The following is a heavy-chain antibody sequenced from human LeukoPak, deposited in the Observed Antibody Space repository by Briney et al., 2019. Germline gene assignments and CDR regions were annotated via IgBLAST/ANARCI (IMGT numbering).Heavy chain of an antibody. CDR2: ISSSSSTI. J-gene: IGHJ3*02. Sequence: GGSLRLSCAASGFTFRSYSMNWVRQAPGKGPEWVSYISSSSSTIYYADSVKGRFTISRDNAKNSLYLQMNSLRAEDTAVYYCARGFIWNDEEHGAFDIWGQGTMVTVSS. CDR1: GFTFRSYS. V-gene: IGHV3-48*01. D-gene: IGHD1-20*01. CDR3: ARGFIWNDEEHGAFDI.